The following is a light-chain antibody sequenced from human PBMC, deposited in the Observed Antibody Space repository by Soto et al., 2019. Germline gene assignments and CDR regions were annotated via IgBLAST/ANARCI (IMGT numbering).Light chain of an antibody. CDR2: AAS. J-gene: IGKJ3*01. Sequence: DIQITQSPSSVSASVGDRGAITCRASQGISNWLAWYQQKPGKAPSLLIHAASSLQSGVPSRFSGSGYGTDFTLTISSLQPEDFATYFCQQANSLPVTFGPGTKVDIK. CDR3: QQANSLPVT. V-gene: IGKV1-12*01. CDR1: QGISNW.